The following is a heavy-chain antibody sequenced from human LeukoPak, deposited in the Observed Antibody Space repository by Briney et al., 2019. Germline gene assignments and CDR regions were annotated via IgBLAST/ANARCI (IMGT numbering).Heavy chain of an antibody. Sequence: SETLSLTCTVSGGSISSSSYYWGWIRQPPGKGLEWIGSIYYSGSTYYNPSLKSRVTMSVDTSKNQFSLKLSSVTAADTAVYYCARQRVLRFLEWLEYFDYWGQGTLVTVSS. CDR3: ARQRVLRFLEWLEYFDY. CDR1: GGSISSSSYY. J-gene: IGHJ4*02. V-gene: IGHV4-39*01. D-gene: IGHD3-3*01. CDR2: IYYSGST.